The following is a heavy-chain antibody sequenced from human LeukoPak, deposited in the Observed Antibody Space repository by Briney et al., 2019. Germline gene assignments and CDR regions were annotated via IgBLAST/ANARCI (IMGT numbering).Heavy chain of an antibody. V-gene: IGHV4-59*08. D-gene: IGHD1-26*01. Sequence: PSETLSLTCTVSGGSISGYYWTWIRQPPGKGLEWIGYIYYGGSTNYNPSLKSRVTISIDTSKNQFSLALRSVTAADTAVYYCARTDSGSAIDYWGQGTLVTVSS. CDR1: GGSISGYY. CDR3: ARTDSGSAIDY. J-gene: IGHJ4*02. CDR2: IYYGGST.